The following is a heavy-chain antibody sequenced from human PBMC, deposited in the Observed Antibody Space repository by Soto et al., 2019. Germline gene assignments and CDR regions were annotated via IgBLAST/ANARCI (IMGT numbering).Heavy chain of an antibody. D-gene: IGHD6-6*01. CDR1: GGTFRNHG. Sequence: ASVKVSCKASGGTFRNHGISWVRQAPGQGLEWVGGIIPIFGTAKYTQKFKGRVTITADESTSTAYLELSSLRSEDTAVYYCARSSSSLVYYYYGMDVWGQGTTVTVSS. V-gene: IGHV1-69*13. J-gene: IGHJ6*02. CDR2: IIPIFGTA. CDR3: ARSSSSLVYYYYGMDV.